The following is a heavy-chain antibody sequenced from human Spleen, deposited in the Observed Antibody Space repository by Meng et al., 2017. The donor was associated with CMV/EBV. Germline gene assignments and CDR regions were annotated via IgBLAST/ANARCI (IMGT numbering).Heavy chain of an antibody. J-gene: IGHJ5*02. CDR1: GFTFSSYA. CDR3: ARDAGDYYDSSGYWFDP. Sequence: LSLTCAASGFTFSSYAMSWVRQAPGKGLEWVSAISGSGGSTYYADSVKGRFTISRDNSKNTLYLQMNSLRAEDTAVYYCARDAGDYYDSSGYWFDPWGQGTLVTVSS. V-gene: IGHV3-23*01. CDR2: ISGSGGST. D-gene: IGHD3-22*01.